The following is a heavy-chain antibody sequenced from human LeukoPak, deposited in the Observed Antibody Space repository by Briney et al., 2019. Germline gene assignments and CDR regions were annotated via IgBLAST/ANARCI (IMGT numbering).Heavy chain of an antibody. CDR2: IIGSSGST. J-gene: IGHJ4*02. D-gene: IGHD5-12*01. Sequence: EPGGSLRLSCAASGFSFSNYAMSWVRQAPGKGLEWVSLIIGSSGSTFYADSVKGRFTISRDKSKNTLYLQMNSLRAEDTAVYYCAKGGYDYVEIGYFDYWGQGTLVTVSS. V-gene: IGHV3-23*01. CDR3: AKGGYDYVEIGYFDY. CDR1: GFSFSNYA.